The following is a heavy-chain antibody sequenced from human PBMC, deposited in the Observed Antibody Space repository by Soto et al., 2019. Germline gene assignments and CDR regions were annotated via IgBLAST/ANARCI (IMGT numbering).Heavy chain of an antibody. V-gene: IGHV1-2*04. CDR1: GYSFTGHY. D-gene: IGHD3-10*01. Sequence: ASVKVSCEASGYSFTGHYMHWVRQAPGQGLEWMGWINPNSGGTKYAQKFQGWVTMTRDTSISTAYMELNRLRSDDTAVYYCTRDYYGSGSYLNYWGQGTPVTVSS. CDR3: TRDYYGSGSYLNY. CDR2: INPNSGGT. J-gene: IGHJ4*02.